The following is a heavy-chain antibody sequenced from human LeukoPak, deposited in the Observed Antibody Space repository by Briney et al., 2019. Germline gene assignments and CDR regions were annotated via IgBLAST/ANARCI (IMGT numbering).Heavy chain of an antibody. CDR1: GFTFSSYV. J-gene: IGHJ4*02. D-gene: IGHD6-6*01. Sequence: GGSLRLSCAASGFTFSSYVMSWVRQAQGRGLEWVSAITGSGGSTYYADSVKGRFTISRDNSKNTLYLQVSSLRAEDTAVYYCAKGSAAARPYYFDYWGQGTLVTVSS. V-gene: IGHV3-23*01. CDR2: ITGSGGST. CDR3: AKGSAAARPYYFDY.